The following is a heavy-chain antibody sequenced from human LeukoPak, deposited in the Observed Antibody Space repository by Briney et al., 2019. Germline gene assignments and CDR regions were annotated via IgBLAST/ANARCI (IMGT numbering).Heavy chain of an antibody. J-gene: IGHJ6*02. CDR3: ARDQMGYRHGNYYYGMDV. CDR1: GGSISSGGYY. V-gene: IGHV4-31*03. CDR2: IYYSGST. Sequence: SQTLSLTCTVSGGSISSGGYYWSWIRQHPGKSLEWIGYIYYSGSTYYNPSLKIRVTISVDTSKNQFSLKLSSVTAADTAVYYCARDQMGYRHGNYYYGMDVWGQGTTVTVSS. D-gene: IGHD3-16*02.